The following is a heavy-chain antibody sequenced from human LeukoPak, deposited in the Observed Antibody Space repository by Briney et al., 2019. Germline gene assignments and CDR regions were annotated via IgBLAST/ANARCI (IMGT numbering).Heavy chain of an antibody. CDR2: IYTSGST. D-gene: IGHD3-10*01. CDR1: GGSISSYY. Sequence: PSETLSLTCTVSGGSISSYYWSWIRQPAGKGLEWIGRIYTSGSTNYNPSLKSRVTISVDTSKNQFSLKLSSVTAADTAVYYCARESFHYGSGSWKAFDIWGQGTMVTVSS. CDR3: ARESFHYGSGSWKAFDI. J-gene: IGHJ3*02. V-gene: IGHV4-4*07.